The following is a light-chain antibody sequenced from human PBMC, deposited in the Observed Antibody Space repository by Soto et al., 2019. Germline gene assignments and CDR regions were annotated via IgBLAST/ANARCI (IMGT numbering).Light chain of an antibody. CDR1: SSDVGGYNY. V-gene: IGLV2-14*01. CDR2: DVS. Sequence: QSVLTQPASVSGSPGQSITISCTGTSSDVGGYNYVSWYQQHPGKAPKLMIYDVSNRPSGVSNRLSGSKSGNTASLTISGLQAEDEADYYCSSYTRSSTLVFGGGTQLTVL. CDR3: SSYTRSSTLV. J-gene: IGLJ2*01.